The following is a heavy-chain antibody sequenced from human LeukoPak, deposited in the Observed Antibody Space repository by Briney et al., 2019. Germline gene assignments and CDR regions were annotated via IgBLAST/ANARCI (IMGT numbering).Heavy chain of an antibody. CDR3: ARDGVVVAATRGAYYYYMDV. J-gene: IGHJ6*03. D-gene: IGHD2-15*01. CDR1: GFTFSNYA. Sequence: GGSLRLSCTASGFTFSNYAMNWVRQAPGKGLEWVSSISSSSSYIYYADSVKGRFTISRDNAKNSLYLQMNSLRAEDTAVYYCARDGVVVAATRGAYYYYMDVWGKGTTVTVSS. V-gene: IGHV3-21*01. CDR2: ISSSSSYI.